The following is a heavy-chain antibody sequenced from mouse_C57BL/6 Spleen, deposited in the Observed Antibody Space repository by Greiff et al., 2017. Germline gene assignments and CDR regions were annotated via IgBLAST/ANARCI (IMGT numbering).Heavy chain of an antibody. Sequence: QVQLKESGPELVKPGASVKISCKASGYAFSSSWMNWVKQRPGKGLAWSGRIYPGDGDTNYNGKFKGKATLTADKSSSTAYMQLSSLTSEDSAVYFCARSDWDSYFDYWGQGTTLTVSS. CDR3: ARSDWDSYFDY. J-gene: IGHJ2*01. CDR1: GYAFSSSW. V-gene: IGHV1-82*01. CDR2: IYPGDGDT. D-gene: IGHD4-1*01.